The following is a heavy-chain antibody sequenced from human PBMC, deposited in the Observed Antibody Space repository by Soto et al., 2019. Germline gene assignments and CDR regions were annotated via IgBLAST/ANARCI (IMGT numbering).Heavy chain of an antibody. CDR3: EKDIAVAGTFYYHYYGMEV. J-gene: IGHJ6*02. Sequence: GETLTLSCAASGLTFSSYGRHWIRQAPGKGLEWVAVISYDGSTKYYADSVKGRFNSSKDNSKNQLHQQVNSLTADDTAVYYCEKDIAVAGTFYYHYYGMEVWGQGTTVTVSS. V-gene: IGHV3-30*18. D-gene: IGHD6-19*01. CDR1: GLTFSSYG. CDR2: ISYDGSTK.